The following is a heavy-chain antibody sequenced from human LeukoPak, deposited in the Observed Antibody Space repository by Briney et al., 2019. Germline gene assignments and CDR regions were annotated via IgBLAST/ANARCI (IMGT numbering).Heavy chain of an antibody. D-gene: IGHD2-2*02. J-gene: IGHJ6*03. CDR1: GFTFSSYG. CDR2: ISSSSSYI. V-gene: IGHV3-21*01. CDR3: AKDGGYCSSTSCYTPYYYYYMDV. Sequence: PGGSLRLSCAASGFTFSSYGMNWVRQAPGKGLEWVSFISSSSSYIYYADSVKGRFTISRDNSKNTLYLQMNSLRAEDTAVYYCAKDGGYCSSTSCYTPYYYYYMDVWGKGTAVTISS.